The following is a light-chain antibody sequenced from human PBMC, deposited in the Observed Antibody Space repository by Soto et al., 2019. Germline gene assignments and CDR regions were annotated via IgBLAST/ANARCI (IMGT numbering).Light chain of an antibody. CDR3: SSFTSTNTPWV. J-gene: IGLJ3*02. CDR2: EVS. CDR1: GSDVGRYNY. V-gene: IGLV2-14*01. Sequence: QSALTQPASVSGSPGQSITISCTGTGSDVGRYNYVSWYQHHPGKAPRVMIYEVSNRPSGVSNRFSGSKSGNTASLTISGLQAEDEADYYCSSFTSTNTPWVFGGGTKVTVL.